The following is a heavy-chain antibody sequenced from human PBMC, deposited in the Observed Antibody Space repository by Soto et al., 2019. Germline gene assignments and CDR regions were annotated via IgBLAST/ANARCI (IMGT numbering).Heavy chain of an antibody. V-gene: IGHV3-21*01. Sequence: EVQLVESGGGLVKPGGSLRLSCAASGFTFSSYSMNWVRQAPGKGLEWVSSISSSSSYIYYADSVKGRFTIPRDNAKNSLYLQMNSLRAEYTAVYYCARDQPGYSYGYGLGYCRHGTLVTVSS. J-gene: IGHJ4*01. CDR1: GFTFSSYS. D-gene: IGHD5-18*01. CDR2: ISSSSSYI. CDR3: ARDQPGYSYGYGLGY.